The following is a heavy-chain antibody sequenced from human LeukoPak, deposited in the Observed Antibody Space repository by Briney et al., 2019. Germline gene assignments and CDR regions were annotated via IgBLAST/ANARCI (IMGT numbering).Heavy chain of an antibody. CDR3: AREVEYSSGCYVEEVGQFDY. CDR1: GFTFSDYY. J-gene: IGHJ4*02. V-gene: IGHV3-11*04. D-gene: IGHD6-19*01. Sequence: GGSLRLSCAASGFTFSDYYMSWLRQAPGKGLEWVSYISSSGSTIYYADSVKGRFTISRDNAQNSLYLQMNSLRAEDTAVYYCAREVEYSSGCYVEEVGQFDYWGQGTLVTVSS. CDR2: ISSSGSTI.